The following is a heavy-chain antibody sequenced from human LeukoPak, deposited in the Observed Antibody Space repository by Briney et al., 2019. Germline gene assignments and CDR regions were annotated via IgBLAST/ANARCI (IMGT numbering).Heavy chain of an antibody. Sequence: PSETLSLTCAVYGGSFSGYYWSWIRQPPGKGLEWIGEINHSGSTNYNPSLKSRVTISVDTSKNQFSLKLSSVTAADTAVYYCARAGGYSYGYLDYRGQGTLVTVSS. J-gene: IGHJ4*02. CDR3: ARAGGYSYGYLDY. V-gene: IGHV4-34*01. CDR1: GGSFSGYY. CDR2: INHSGST. D-gene: IGHD5-18*01.